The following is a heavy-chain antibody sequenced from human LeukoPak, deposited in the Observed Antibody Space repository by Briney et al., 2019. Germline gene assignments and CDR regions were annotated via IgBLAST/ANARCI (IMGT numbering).Heavy chain of an antibody. J-gene: IGHJ3*01. CDR2: IHPISATT. V-gene: IGHV1-8*03. Sequence: GASVQDSFKTSRYTFPHYDVHWVRPPPWQELEWMGCIHPISATTNNAQRLQGRVTFTSDTSLSIAYMELSSLTSEDAAVYFCARGDFGETNTAFDVWGQGTLVAVSS. CDR3: ARGDFGETNTAFDV. D-gene: IGHD4-17*01. CDR1: RYTFPHYD.